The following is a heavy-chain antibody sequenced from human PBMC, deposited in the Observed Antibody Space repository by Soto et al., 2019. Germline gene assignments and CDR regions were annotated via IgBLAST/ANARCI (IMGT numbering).Heavy chain of an antibody. CDR1: GYIFPSYA. CDR2: INGGAGDT. Sequence: QVQLVQSGAEVRKPGASVKISCKASGYIFPSYAIHWLRQAPGQRLEWMGWINGGAGDTRYSVNFQGRVTFTRDTAAATAFMDLSSLSSADTAIYYCARSPSRMAAETQLDPWGQGTLVSVSS. V-gene: IGHV1-3*01. CDR3: ARSPSRMAAETQLDP. D-gene: IGHD6-6*01. J-gene: IGHJ5*02.